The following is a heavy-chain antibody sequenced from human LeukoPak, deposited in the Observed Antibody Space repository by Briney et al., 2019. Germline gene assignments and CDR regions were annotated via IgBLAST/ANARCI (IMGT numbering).Heavy chain of an antibody. V-gene: IGHV3-23*01. CDR1: GFTFSSYA. D-gene: IGHD3-10*01. Sequence: GGSLRLSCAASGFTFSSYAMSWVRQAPGKGLEWVSAISGSGGSTYYADSVKGRFTISRDNSKNTLYLQMNSLRAEDTAVYYCAKPLTMVRGVIAPHDAFDIWGQGTMVTVSS. CDR2: ISGSGGST. CDR3: AKPLTMVRGVIAPHDAFDI. J-gene: IGHJ3*02.